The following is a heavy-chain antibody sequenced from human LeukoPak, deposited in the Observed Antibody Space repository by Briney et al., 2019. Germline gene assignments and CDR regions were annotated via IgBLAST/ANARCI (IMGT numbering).Heavy chain of an antibody. Sequence: GGSLRLSCAASGFIFSSYAMHWVRQAPGKGLEYVSGISGNGGSKDYANSVKGRFTISRDNSKNTLYLQMGSLRPEDVAVYYCARDSRPSDFWSGYYTSFDYWGQGILVTVSS. CDR2: ISGNGGSK. J-gene: IGHJ4*02. D-gene: IGHD3-3*01. CDR1: GFIFSSYA. V-gene: IGHV3-64*01. CDR3: ARDSRPSDFWSGYYTSFDY.